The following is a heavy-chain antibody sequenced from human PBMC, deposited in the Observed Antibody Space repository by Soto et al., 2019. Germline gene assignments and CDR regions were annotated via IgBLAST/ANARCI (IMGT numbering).Heavy chain of an antibody. CDR2: IWYDGSNK. CDR1: GFTFSSYG. Sequence: ESGGGVVQPGRSLRLSCAASGFTFSSYGMHWVRQAPGKGLEWVAVIWYDGSNKYYADSVKGRFTISRDNSKNTLYLQMNSLRAEDTAVYYCARDRNPRYCSGGSCYSPYYGMDVWGQGTTVTVSS. CDR3: ARDRNPRYCSGGSCYSPYYGMDV. V-gene: IGHV3-33*01. D-gene: IGHD2-15*01. J-gene: IGHJ6*02.